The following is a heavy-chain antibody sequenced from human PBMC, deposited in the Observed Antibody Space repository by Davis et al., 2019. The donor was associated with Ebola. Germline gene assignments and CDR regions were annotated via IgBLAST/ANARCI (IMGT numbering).Heavy chain of an antibody. V-gene: IGHV3-23*01. CDR1: GVTFRNYV. CDR3: AKSISMFFRSSGPVY. J-gene: IGHJ4*02. CDR2: ISSSGGNS. D-gene: IGHD3-22*01. Sequence: GESLKISCAVSGVTFRNYVMSWVRQAPGKGLEWVSSISSSGGNSFYMDSVKGRFYIDRDNSKNTVHLQMHRLRAEDTAVYYCAKSISMFFRSSGPVYWGQGTLVTVSS.